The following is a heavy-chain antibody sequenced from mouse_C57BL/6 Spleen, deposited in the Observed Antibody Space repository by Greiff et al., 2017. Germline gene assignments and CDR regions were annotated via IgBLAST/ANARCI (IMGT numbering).Heavy chain of an antibody. CDR3: AASTVVEDYAMDY. D-gene: IGHD1-1*01. J-gene: IGHJ4*01. CDR1: GFSLTSYG. V-gene: IGHV2-2*01. Sequence: VQLQQSGPGLVQPSQSLSITCTVSGFSLTSYGVHWVRQSPGKGLEWLGVIWSGGSTDYNAAFISRLSISKDNSKSQVFFKMNSLQAVNTAIYYSAASTVVEDYAMDYWGQGTSVTVSS. CDR2: IWSGGST.